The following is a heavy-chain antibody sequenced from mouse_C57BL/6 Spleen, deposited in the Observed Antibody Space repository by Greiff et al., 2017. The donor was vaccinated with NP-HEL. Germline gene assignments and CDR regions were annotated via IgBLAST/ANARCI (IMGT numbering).Heavy chain of an antibody. CDR3: ARGGPIYYDYDGWYFDV. CDR1: GYTFTGYW. V-gene: IGHV1-9*01. CDR2: ILPGSGST. D-gene: IGHD2-4*01. J-gene: IGHJ1*03. Sequence: QVQLQQSGAELMKPGASVKLSCKATGYTFTGYWIEWVKQRPGHGLEWIGEILPGSGSTNYNEKFKGKATFTADTSSNTAYMQLSSLTTEDSAIYYCARGGPIYYDYDGWYFDVWGTGTTVTVSS.